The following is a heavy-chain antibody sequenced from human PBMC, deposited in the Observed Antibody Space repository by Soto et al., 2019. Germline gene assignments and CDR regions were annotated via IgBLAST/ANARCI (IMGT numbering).Heavy chain of an antibody. CDR3: ARYLMYTSSPDRWFDS. CDR1: GYTLVLPG. D-gene: IGHD2-2*01. V-gene: IGHV1-18*01. J-gene: IGHJ5*01. Sequence: APVNRDCKTSGYTLVLPGFNCLRQAPGQRLEWMGWISPGSGNIIYAQKFQGRVTLTTDTSTSTVFMDLRSLRFDDTAVYYCARYLMYTSSPDRWFDSWGQVTLFTV. CDR2: ISPGSGNI.